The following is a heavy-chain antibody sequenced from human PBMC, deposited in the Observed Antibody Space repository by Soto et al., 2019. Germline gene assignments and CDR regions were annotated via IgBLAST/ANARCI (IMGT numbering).Heavy chain of an antibody. CDR1: GGSISSYY. Sequence: LSLTCTVSGGSISSYYWSWIRQPPGKGLEWIGYFYYSGNTYYNPSLKSRVTISVDTSKNQFSLKLSSVTAADTAVYYCARSRRGSSGWYGIWFDPWGQGTLVTVSS. D-gene: IGHD6-19*01. V-gene: IGHV4-59*01. CDR2: FYYSGNT. J-gene: IGHJ5*02. CDR3: ARSRRGSSGWYGIWFDP.